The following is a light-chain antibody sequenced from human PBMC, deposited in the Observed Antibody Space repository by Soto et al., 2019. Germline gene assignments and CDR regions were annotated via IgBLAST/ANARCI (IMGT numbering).Light chain of an antibody. V-gene: IGKV3-20*01. J-gene: IGKJ2*01. CDR1: QSVSSSY. Sequence: EIVLTQSPGTLSLSPGERATLSCRASQSVSSSYLAWYQQKPGQAPRLLTYGASSRATGIPDRFSGSGSGTDFTLTISRLEPEDLAVYYCQQYGSSPYTFSQGTTCEIK. CDR3: QQYGSSPYT. CDR2: GAS.